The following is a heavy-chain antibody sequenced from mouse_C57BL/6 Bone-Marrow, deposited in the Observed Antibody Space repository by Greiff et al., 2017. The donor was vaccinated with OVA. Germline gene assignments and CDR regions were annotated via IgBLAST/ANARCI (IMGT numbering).Heavy chain of an antibody. D-gene: IGHD2-5*01. Sequence: VQLQQSGAELVRPGASVTLSCKASGYTFTDYEMHWVKQTPVHGLEWIGAIDPETGGTDYNQKFKGKAILTADKSSSTGYMELHSLTSEDSAVYYCTRGCSNYYAMDYWGQGTSVTVSS. CDR3: TRGCSNYYAMDY. V-gene: IGHV1-15*01. CDR2: IDPETGGT. J-gene: IGHJ4*01. CDR1: GYTFTDYE.